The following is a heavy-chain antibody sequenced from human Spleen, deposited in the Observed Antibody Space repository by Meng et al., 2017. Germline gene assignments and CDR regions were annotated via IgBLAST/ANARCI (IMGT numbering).Heavy chain of an antibody. V-gene: IGHV5-51*01. CDR1: GYSFTSYW. D-gene: IGHD3-22*01. Sequence: KVSCKGSGYSFTSYWIGWVRQMPGKGLEWMGIIYPGDSDTRYSPSFQGQVTISADKSISTAYLQWSSLKASDTAMYYCARQYYYDSSGYLRDAFDIWGQGTMVTVSS. CDR3: ARQYYYDSSGYLRDAFDI. J-gene: IGHJ3*02. CDR2: IYPGDSDT.